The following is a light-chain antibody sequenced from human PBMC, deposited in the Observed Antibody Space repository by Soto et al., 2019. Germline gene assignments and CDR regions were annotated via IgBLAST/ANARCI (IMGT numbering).Light chain of an antibody. J-gene: IGKJ4*01. CDR1: QSVSSSY. Sequence: NVLRQSPGTLSLSPWEIATLSFMASQSVSSSYLAWYQQKPGQAPRLLIYGASSRATGIPDRFSGSGSGTDFTLTISRLEPEDFAVYYCQQYGNSPLTFGGGTKVDIK. CDR2: GAS. V-gene: IGKV3-20*01. CDR3: QQYGNSPLT.